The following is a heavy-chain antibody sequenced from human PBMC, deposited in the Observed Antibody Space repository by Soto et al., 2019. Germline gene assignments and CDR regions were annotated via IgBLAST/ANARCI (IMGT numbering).Heavy chain of an antibody. D-gene: IGHD3-3*01. Sequence: GGSLRLSCAASGFTFSSYGMHWVRQAPGKGLEWVAVIWYDGSNKYYADSVKGRFTISRGNSKNTLYLQMNSLRAEDTAVYYCARDAITRDYDFWSGYYPSAYYGMDVWGQGTTVTVSS. CDR3: ARDAITRDYDFWSGYYPSAYYGMDV. CDR2: IWYDGSNK. J-gene: IGHJ6*02. V-gene: IGHV3-33*01. CDR1: GFTFSSYG.